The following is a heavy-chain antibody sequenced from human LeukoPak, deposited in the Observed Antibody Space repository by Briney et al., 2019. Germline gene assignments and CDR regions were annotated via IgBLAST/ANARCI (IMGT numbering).Heavy chain of an antibody. D-gene: IGHD3-22*01. CDR2: IYYSGST. V-gene: IGHV4-39*01. J-gene: IGHJ1*01. Sequence: SETLSLTCTVSGGSISSSNYFWGWIRQPPGKGLEWIGDIYYSGSTYYNPSPKSRVTISVDTSKNQFSLKLSSVTAADTAVYYCARTYHYDSSGVQYFQHWGQGTLVTVSS. CDR3: ARTYHYDSSGVQYFQH. CDR1: GGSISSSNYF.